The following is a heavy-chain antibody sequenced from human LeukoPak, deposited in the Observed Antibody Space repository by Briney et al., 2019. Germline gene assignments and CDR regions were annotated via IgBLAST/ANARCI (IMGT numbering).Heavy chain of an antibody. CDR1: GFTFSNYA. D-gene: IGHD5-12*01. Sequence: GGSLRLSCAASGFTFSNYAMSWVRQAPGKGLEWVSSISSSSSYIYYADSVKGRFTISRDNAKNSLYLQMNSLRAEDTAVYYCASPTIMAHKTDYWGQGTLVTVSS. J-gene: IGHJ4*02. CDR3: ASPTIMAHKTDY. CDR2: ISSSSSYI. V-gene: IGHV3-21*01.